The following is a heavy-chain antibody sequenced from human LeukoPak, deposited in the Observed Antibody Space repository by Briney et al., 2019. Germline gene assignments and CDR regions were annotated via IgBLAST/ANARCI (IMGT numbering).Heavy chain of an antibody. Sequence: SETLSLTCTVSAASISNYYWTWLRQPPGKGLEWIGYIYNSGSTNYNTSLKSRVTISMDTSKNQFSLRLSSVTAADTAVYYCAAEFSNEQWLGWDYWGQGTLVTVSS. J-gene: IGHJ4*02. CDR1: AASISNYY. V-gene: IGHV4-59*01. D-gene: IGHD6-19*01. CDR3: AAEFSNEQWLGWDY. CDR2: IYNSGST.